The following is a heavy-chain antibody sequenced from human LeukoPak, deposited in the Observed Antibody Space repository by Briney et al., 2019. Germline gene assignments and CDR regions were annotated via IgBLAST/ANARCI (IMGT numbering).Heavy chain of an antibody. CDR3: ARTVYYYDSSGYPRIDY. CDR1: GYTFTGYY. CDR2: INPNSGGT. V-gene: IGHV1-2*02. J-gene: IGHJ4*02. Sequence: PTASVKVSCKASGYTFTGYYMHWVRQAPGQGLEWMGWINPNSGGTNYAQKFQGRVTMTRGTSISTAYMELSRLRSDDTAVYYCARTVYYYDSSGYPRIDYWGQGTLVTVSS. D-gene: IGHD3-22*01.